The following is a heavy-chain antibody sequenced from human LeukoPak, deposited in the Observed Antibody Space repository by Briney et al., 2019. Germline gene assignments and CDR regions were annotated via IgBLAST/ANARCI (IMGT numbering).Heavy chain of an antibody. CDR2: ISSSSSYI. CDR3: AREGGCSGGSCPPYYYYYYMDV. CDR1: GFTFSSYS. J-gene: IGHJ6*03. D-gene: IGHD2-15*01. V-gene: IGHV3-21*01. Sequence: PGGSLRLSCAASGFTFSSYSINWVRQAPGKGLEWVSSISSSSSYIYYADSVKGRFTISRDNAKNSLYLQMNSLRAEDTAVYYCAREGGCSGGSCPPYYYYYYMDVWGKGTTVTVSS.